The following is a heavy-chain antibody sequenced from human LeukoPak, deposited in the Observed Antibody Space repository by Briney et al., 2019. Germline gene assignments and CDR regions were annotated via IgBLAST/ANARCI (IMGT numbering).Heavy chain of an antibody. Sequence: SETLSLTCTVSGGSISSGGYYWSWIRQPPGKGLEWIGYIYHSGSTYYNPSLKSRVTISVDRSKNQFSLKLSSVTAANTAVYYCARDLDCGGNSSHWFDPWGQGTLVTVSS. CDR2: IYHSGST. CDR3: ARDLDCGGNSSHWFDP. D-gene: IGHD4-23*01. CDR1: GGSISSGGYY. V-gene: IGHV4-30-2*01. J-gene: IGHJ5*02.